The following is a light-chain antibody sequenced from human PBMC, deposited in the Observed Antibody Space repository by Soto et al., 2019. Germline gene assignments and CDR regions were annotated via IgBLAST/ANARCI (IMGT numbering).Light chain of an antibody. V-gene: IGLV2-8*01. CDR2: EVT. CDR1: SSDVGGYNF. J-gene: IGLJ1*01. CDR3: SSYAGSNNIV. Sequence: QSLLTQPTFASLSPGRSVTISCTGASSDVGGYNFVSWYQQHPGKAPKLLIYEVTKRPSGVPDRFSGSRSGNTASLTVSGLQAEDEADYYCSSYAGSNNIVFGTGTKVTVL.